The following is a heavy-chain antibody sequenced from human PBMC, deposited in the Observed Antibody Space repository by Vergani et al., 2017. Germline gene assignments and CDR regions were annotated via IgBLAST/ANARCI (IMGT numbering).Heavy chain of an antibody. CDR1: GFTFNQYG. Sequence: VQLVESGGDLAQPGRSLRLSCAASGFTFNQYGMHWVRQAPGKGLEWVAVTWYDGNNKQYADSVKGRFTISRDNSKSTMYLQMNSLRDEDTGVYYCARDLRLLYNRFDPWGQGTLVTVSS. CDR2: TWYDGNNK. J-gene: IGHJ5*02. D-gene: IGHD1-14*01. V-gene: IGHV3-33*01. CDR3: ARDLRLLYNRFDP.